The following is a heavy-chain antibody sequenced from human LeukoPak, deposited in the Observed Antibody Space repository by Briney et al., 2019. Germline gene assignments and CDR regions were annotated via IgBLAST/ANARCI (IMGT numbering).Heavy chain of an antibody. V-gene: IGHV3-48*01. J-gene: IGHJ4*02. Sequence: GGSLRLSCAASGFTFNSYSMNWVRQAPGKGLEWVSYISSSNSPIYYADSVKGRFTISRDNAKNSLYLQMNSLRAEDTAVYYCARAPASSWLYYFDYWGQGTLVTVSS. CDR1: GFTFNSYS. CDR2: ISSSNSPI. CDR3: ARAPASSWLYYFDY. D-gene: IGHD6-13*01.